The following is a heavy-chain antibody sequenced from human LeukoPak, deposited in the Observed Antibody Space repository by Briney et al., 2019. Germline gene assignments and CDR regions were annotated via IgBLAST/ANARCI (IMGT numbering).Heavy chain of an antibody. J-gene: IGHJ6*03. CDR2: ISAYNGNT. CDR3: AREGAVAGDYYYYMDV. V-gene: IGHV1-18*04. D-gene: IGHD6-19*01. Sequence: ASVKVSCKASGYTFTGYYMHWVRQAPGQGLEWMGWISAYNGNTNYAQKLQGRVTMTTDTSTSTAYMELRSLRSDDTAVYYCAREGAVAGDYYYYMDVWGKGTTVTVSS. CDR1: GYTFTGYY.